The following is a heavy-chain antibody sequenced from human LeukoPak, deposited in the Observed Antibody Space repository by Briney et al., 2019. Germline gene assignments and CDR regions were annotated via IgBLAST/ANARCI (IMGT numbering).Heavy chain of an antibody. CDR1: GFTFSSYS. J-gene: IGHJ4*02. D-gene: IGHD2-15*01. CDR2: ISSSTSTI. V-gene: IGHV3-48*01. CDR3: ARGALEDIVVVVAAMELDY. Sequence: PGGSLRLSCVASGFTFSSYSMNWVRQAPGKGLEWVSYISSSTSTIYYIDSVKGRFTISRDNAKNSLYLQMNSLRAEDTAVYYCARGALEDIVVVVAAMELDYWGQGTLVTVSS.